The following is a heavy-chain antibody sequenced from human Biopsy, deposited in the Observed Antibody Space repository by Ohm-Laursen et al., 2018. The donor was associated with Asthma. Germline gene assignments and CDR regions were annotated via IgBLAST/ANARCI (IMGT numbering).Heavy chain of an antibody. V-gene: IGHV1-69*01. CDR1: GTTFSSYS. CDR3: ARAPGPRTVDNDYGIPRHYFFDS. Sequence: SSVKASCKASGTTFSSYSFSWVRQAPGQGLEWMGGIIPVFPTANYPQKFQGRDTISADESTKTAYMELSSLTSEDTAVYYCARAPGPRTVDNDYGIPRHYFFDSWGQGTLVTVSS. D-gene: IGHD5-12*01. CDR2: IIPVFPTA. J-gene: IGHJ4*02.